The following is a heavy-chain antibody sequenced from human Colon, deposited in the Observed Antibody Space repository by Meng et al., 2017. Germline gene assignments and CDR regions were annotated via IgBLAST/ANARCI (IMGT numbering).Heavy chain of an antibody. CDR1: GYTFTRYP. D-gene: IGHD3-10*01. CDR3: ARGEEGET. Sequence: QGQLVRAGAEVKKPGASVKVSFKTSGYTFTRYPIHWVRQAPGLRLEWMGLISAGNGNTKYSQKFQGRVTITRDTSASTSYMEFSGLTSEDTAVYYCARGEEGETWGQGTLVTVSS. CDR2: ISAGNGNT. V-gene: IGHV1-3*01. J-gene: IGHJ4*02.